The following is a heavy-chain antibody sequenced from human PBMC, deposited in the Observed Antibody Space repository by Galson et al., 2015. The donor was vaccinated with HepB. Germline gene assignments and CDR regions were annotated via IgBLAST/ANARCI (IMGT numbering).Heavy chain of an antibody. CDR1: GYKIAKLS. D-gene: IGHD2-21*01. J-gene: IGHJ5*02. Sequence: SVKVSCKVSGYKIAKLSIHWVRQAPGMGLEWLGGFDPEDGETIYPQKFQGRATMTEDTSTDTAYMELSSLRSDDTAVYYCTKAKCSSSSCYSLGWFDPWGQGTVVTVSA. V-gene: IGHV1-24*01. CDR2: FDPEDGET. CDR3: TKAKCSSSSCYSLGWFDP.